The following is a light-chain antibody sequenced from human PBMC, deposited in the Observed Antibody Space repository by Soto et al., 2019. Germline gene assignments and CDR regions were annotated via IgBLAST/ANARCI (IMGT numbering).Light chain of an antibody. CDR2: AAS. J-gene: IGKJ1*01. V-gene: IGKV3-15*01. Sequence: EIVLTHSPGTLSLAPGERATLSCRASQSVSSNLAWYQQKPGQAPRLLIYAASTLQSGVPSRFSGSGSGTDFTLTISCLQSEDFATYYCQQYYSFPRTFGQGTKVDIK. CDR3: QQYYSFPRT. CDR1: QSVSSN.